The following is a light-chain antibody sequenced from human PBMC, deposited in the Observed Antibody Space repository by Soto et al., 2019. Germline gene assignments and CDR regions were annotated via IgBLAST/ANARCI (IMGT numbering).Light chain of an antibody. J-gene: IGLJ2*01. CDR1: SSNIGAGYD. Sequence: QSVLTQPPSVPGSPGQRVTISCTGSSSNIGAGYDVHWYQQLPGTAPKLLIYGNSNPPSGVPDRYSGSKPGTSASLAITGLRAEDEADYYYQSYDISLSGWAVGVGTQLTVL. V-gene: IGLV1-40*01. CDR3: QSYDISLSGWA. CDR2: GNS.